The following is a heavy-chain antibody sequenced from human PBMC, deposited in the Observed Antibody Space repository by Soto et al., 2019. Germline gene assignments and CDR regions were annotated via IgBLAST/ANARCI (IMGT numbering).Heavy chain of an antibody. CDR1: GGSIINSGYY. CDR3: ARARGGENYYYGMYV. CDR2: IYYSGET. Sequence: QVQLQQSGPGLVKASQTLSLTCTVSGGSIINSGYYWNWIRQHPGKGLEWVGYIYYSGETSYNPSLKSRLTISVDTSKNRFSLNLSSVTAADTAVYYCARARGGENYYYGMYVWGQGTTVTVSS. J-gene: IGHJ6*02. V-gene: IGHV4-31*03. D-gene: IGHD3-16*01.